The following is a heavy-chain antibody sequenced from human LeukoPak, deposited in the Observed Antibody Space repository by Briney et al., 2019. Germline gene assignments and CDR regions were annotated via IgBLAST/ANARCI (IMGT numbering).Heavy chain of an antibody. Sequence: GESLKVSCTGSGYNFITYWIGWVRQMPGKGLEWMGIIYPGDSDTRYSPSFQGQVTISADKSISTAYLQWSSLKASDTAMYYCARLRHGFLEWLEDYWGQGTLVTVSS. CDR3: ARLRHGFLEWLEDY. CDR2: IYPGDSDT. D-gene: IGHD3-3*01. CDR1: GYNFITYW. J-gene: IGHJ4*02. V-gene: IGHV5-51*01.